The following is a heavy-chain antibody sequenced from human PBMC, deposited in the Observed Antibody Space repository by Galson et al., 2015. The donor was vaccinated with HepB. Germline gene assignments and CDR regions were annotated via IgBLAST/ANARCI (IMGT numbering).Heavy chain of an antibody. V-gene: IGHV3-33*08. D-gene: IGHD3-22*01. J-gene: IGHJ4*02. CDR1: GFIFSSYG. CDR3: ARVHTLGVYYYDSSGYPHGSLDY. Sequence: LRLSCAASGFIFSSYGMHWVRQAPGKGLEWVAVIWYDGNNKYYADSVKGRFTISRDNSKNTLYLQMNSLRAEDTAVYYCARVHTLGVYYYDSSGYPHGSLDYWGQGTLVTVSS. CDR2: IWYDGNNK.